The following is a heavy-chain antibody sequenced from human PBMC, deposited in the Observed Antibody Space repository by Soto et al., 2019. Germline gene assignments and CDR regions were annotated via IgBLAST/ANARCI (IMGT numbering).Heavy chain of an antibody. CDR1: GASITTYY. D-gene: IGHD6-19*01. CDR2: VYHTGTT. V-gene: IGHV4-59*01. CDR3: ARRLFGSGWTLDS. J-gene: IGHJ4*02. Sequence: KLSETLSLTCDVSGASITTYYWSWIRQAPGKGLEWIGNVYHTGTTDYNSSLKSRVTISVDTSKNQFSLNMNSVTAADTAVYYCARRLFGSGWTLDSWGQGALVTVSS.